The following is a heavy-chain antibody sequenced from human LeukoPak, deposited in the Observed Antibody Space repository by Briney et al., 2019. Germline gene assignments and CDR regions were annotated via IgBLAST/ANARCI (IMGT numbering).Heavy chain of an antibody. D-gene: IGHD2-8*01. J-gene: IGHJ5*02. CDR1: GGSISGYY. V-gene: IGHV4-4*07. CDR3: ARETIVLMVYAIIDNWFDP. CDR2: IYTSGST. Sequence: SETLSLTCTVSGGSISGYYWSWIRQPAGKGLEWIGRIYTSGSTNYNPSLKSRVTMSVDTSKNQFSLKLSSVTAADTAVYYCARETIVLMVYAIIDNWFDPWGQGTLVTVSS.